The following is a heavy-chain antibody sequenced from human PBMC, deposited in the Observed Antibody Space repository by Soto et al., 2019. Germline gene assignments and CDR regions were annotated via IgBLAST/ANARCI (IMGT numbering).Heavy chain of an antibody. J-gene: IGHJ6*02. V-gene: IGHV1-2*04. CDR2: INPNSDGT. D-gene: IGHD3-10*01. CDR1: GYSFTGYY. Sequence: QVQLVQSGAEVKKPGASVKVSCKASGYSFTGYYMHWVRQAPGQGLEWMGWINPNSDGTNYAQKFKGWVTMTRDTSISTAYMELSRLRSDDTAVYYCARGYYGSGSYYRVAYYYYGMDVWGQGTTVTVSS. CDR3: ARGYYGSGSYYRVAYYYYGMDV.